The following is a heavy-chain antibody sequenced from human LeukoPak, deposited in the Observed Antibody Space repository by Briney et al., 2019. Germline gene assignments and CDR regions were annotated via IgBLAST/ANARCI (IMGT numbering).Heavy chain of an antibody. D-gene: IGHD2-2*01. CDR3: ARAAMIGDYYYYGMDV. CDR2: IYPGDSDT. J-gene: IGHJ6*02. V-gene: IGHV5-51*01. CDR1: GYSFTSYW. Sequence: GESLKISCKGSGYSFTSYWIGWVRQMPGKGLEWMGIIYPGDSDTRYSPSFQGQVTISADKSIGTAYLQWSSLKASDTAMYYCARAAMIGDYYYYGMDVWGQGTTVTVSS.